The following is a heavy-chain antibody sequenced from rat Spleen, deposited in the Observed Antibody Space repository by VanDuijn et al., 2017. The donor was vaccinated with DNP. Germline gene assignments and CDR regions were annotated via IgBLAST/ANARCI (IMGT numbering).Heavy chain of an antibody. V-gene: IGHV5-31*01. J-gene: IGHJ3*01. Sequence: EVQLVESGGDLVQPGRSLKLSCVASGFTFSYYWMAWIRQVPGKGLEWIASITGGSGITSYPDSVKGRFTISRDDAKNTLSLQMNSLRSEDTATYYCATLSFTSGITTAFGSWGQGTLVTVSS. D-gene: IGHD1-11*01. CDR3: ATLSFTSGITTAFGS. CDR2: ITGGSGIT. CDR1: GFTFSYYW.